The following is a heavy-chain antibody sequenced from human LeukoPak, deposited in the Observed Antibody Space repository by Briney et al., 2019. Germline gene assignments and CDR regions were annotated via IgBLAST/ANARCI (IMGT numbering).Heavy chain of an antibody. J-gene: IGHJ5*02. Sequence: SETLSLTCAVSGGSISSDDYSWSWIRQPPGQGLEWIADIYHSGTTYYNPSLKSRVTISVDRSKNQFSLRLGSVTAADTAVYYCARAHRRTDGTCFNWFDPWGQGTLVTVSS. D-gene: IGHD2-15*01. CDR2: IYHSGTT. CDR1: GGSISSDDYS. CDR3: ARAHRRTDGTCFNWFDP. V-gene: IGHV4-30-2*01.